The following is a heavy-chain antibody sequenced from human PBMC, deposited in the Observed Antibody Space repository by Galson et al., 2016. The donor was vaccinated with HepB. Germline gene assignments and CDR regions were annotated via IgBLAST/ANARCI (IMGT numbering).Heavy chain of an antibody. Sequence: SLRLSCAASGFTFSRHWMNWVRQAPGKGLEWVANINKDGSEKYYVGSVAGRFTISRDNAKNSLYLQMNSLRAEDTAVYYCARGSLYYYYNMDVWGQGTTVTVSS. CDR2: INKDGSEK. CDR1: GFTFSRHW. CDR3: ARGSLYYYYNMDV. J-gene: IGHJ6*02. D-gene: IGHD3-10*01. V-gene: IGHV3-7*03.